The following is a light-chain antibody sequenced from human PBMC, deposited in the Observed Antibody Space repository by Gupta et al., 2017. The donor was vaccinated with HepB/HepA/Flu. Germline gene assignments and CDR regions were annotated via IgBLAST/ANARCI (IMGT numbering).Light chain of an antibody. CDR1: QSIDSW. J-gene: IGKJ1*01. Sequence: DIQMTKSPSTLSASVGDRVTITCRASQSIDSWLTWYQQKPGKAPKLLIYKASSLESGVPSRFSGSGSGTEFTLTISSLQPDDSATYYCQQYKTYWTFGQGTKVEIK. CDR3: QQYKTYWT. CDR2: KAS. V-gene: IGKV1-5*03.